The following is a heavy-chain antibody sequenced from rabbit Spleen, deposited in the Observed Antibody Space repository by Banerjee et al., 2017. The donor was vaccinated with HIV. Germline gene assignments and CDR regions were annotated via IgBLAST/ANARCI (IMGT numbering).Heavy chain of an antibody. D-gene: IGHD1-1*01. J-gene: IGHJ6*01. V-gene: IGHV1S45*01. Sequence: QEQLEESGGGLVKPEGSLTLTCTASGVSFSSSSYMCWVRQAPGKGLEWIACIDTGSSGFTYFATWAKGRFTCSKTSSTTVTLQMTRLTAADTATYFCARDTSSSFSSYGMDLWCPGTLVPVS. CDR1: GVSFSSSSY. CDR3: ARDTSSSFSSYGMDL. CDR2: IDTGSSGFT.